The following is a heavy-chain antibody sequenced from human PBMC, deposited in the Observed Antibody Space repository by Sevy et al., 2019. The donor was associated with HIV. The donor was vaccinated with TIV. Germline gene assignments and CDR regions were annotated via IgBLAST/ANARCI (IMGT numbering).Heavy chain of an antibody. CDR1: GFSISSFW. Sequence: GGYLRLSCAASGFSISSFWMNWVRQTPGKGLEWLANINQDGSKRYFVDSVKGRFTISRDNAKNSVYLQLHSLRVEDTAVYYYLRSVGGVDAYWGQGTMVTVSS. CDR2: INQDGSKR. J-gene: IGHJ4*02. CDR3: LRSVGGVDAY. V-gene: IGHV3-7*03. D-gene: IGHD3-16*01.